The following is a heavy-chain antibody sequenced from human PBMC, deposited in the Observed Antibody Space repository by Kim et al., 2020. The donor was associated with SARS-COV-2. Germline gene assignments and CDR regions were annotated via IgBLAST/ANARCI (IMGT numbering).Heavy chain of an antibody. J-gene: IGHJ5*02. Sequence: GESLKISCKASGYDFTNNWIGWVRQVPGKGLEWMGVIYPGDSDTRYSPSFQGQVTITADDSITTAYLQWRSLKASDTAIYYCAGRGSNWNDAKTNWFDPWGQGTLVTVSS. V-gene: IGHV5-51*01. CDR3: AGRGSNWNDAKTNWFDP. CDR1: GYDFTNNW. D-gene: IGHD1-1*01. CDR2: IYPGDSDT.